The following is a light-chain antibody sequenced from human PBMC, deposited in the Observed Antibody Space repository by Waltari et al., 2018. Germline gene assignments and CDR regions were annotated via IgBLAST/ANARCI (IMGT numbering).Light chain of an antibody. CDR1: ESISTA. CDR2: AAS. CDR3: HQSYRAPQT. V-gene: IGKV1-39*01. Sequence: DIQMTQSPSSLSASVGDRVTITCRASESISTALIWYLQKPGKAPKLLIYAASILQDGVPSRFRGSGSGTDFTLTITNLRPEDFATYFCHQSYRAPQTFGGGTKVEIK. J-gene: IGKJ4*01.